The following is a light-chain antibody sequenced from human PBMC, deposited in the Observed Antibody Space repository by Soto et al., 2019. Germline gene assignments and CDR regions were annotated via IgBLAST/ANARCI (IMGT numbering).Light chain of an antibody. Sequence: QSVLTQPPSASGTPGQGVTISCSGSTSNIGRNTVNWYQHLPGTAPKLLIYSNHQRPSGVPDRFSGSKSGTSASLVISGLQSEDEADYYCAAWDDSLNGLYVFGTGTKLTVL. CDR3: AAWDDSLNGLYV. CDR2: SNH. V-gene: IGLV1-44*01. CDR1: TSNIGRNT. J-gene: IGLJ1*01.